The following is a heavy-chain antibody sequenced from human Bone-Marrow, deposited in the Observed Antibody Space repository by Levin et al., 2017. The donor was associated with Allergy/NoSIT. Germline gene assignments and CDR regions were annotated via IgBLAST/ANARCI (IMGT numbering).Heavy chain of an antibody. Sequence: KAGGSLRLSCAASGFTFSGYYMSWIRQAPGKGLEWVSYISDSGSSANDADSVTGRFTISRDNAKNSLYLQMNNLRADDTAVYYCARTRGAGPGGHFDLWGQGTLVTVSS. CDR1: GFTFSGYY. J-gene: IGHJ4*02. CDR3: ARTRGAGPGGHFDL. D-gene: IGHD5-24*01. V-gene: IGHV3-11*01. CDR2: ISDSGSSA.